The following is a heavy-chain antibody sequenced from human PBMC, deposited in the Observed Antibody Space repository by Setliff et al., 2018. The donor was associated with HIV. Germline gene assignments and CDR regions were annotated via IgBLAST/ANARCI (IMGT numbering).Heavy chain of an antibody. Sequence: GGSLRLSCAASGFTFSSYPMSWVRQSPGKGPEWVSAISDGGGSTYYAVSVKGRFTISRDNAKNSLYLQLNSLRAEDTAVYYCARDQVAVDSVARWRKEYFMDVWGKGTTVTVSS. D-gene: IGHD5-12*01. CDR1: GFTFSSYP. CDR2: ISDGGGST. V-gene: IGHV3-23*01. CDR3: ARDQVAVDSVARWRKEYFMDV. J-gene: IGHJ6*03.